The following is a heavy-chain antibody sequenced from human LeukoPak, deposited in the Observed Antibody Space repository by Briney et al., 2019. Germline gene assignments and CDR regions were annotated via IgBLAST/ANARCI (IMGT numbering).Heavy chain of an antibody. CDR1: GGSISSSSYY. V-gene: IGHV4-39*01. D-gene: IGHD3-9*01. J-gene: IGHJ6*03. Sequence: SEALSLTCTVSGGSISSSSYYWGWIRQPPGKGLEWIGSIYYSGSTYYNPSLKSRVTISVDTSKNQFSLKLSSVTAADTAVYYCARGYYDILTGYYYYYYMDVWGKGTTVTISS. CDR3: ARGYYDILTGYYYYYYMDV. CDR2: IYYSGST.